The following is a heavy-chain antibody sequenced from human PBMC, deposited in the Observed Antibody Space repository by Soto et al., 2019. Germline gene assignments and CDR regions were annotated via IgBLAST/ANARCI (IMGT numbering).Heavy chain of an antibody. V-gene: IGHV1-69*01. CDR3: ASSGRHDYVWESYRPNFDY. CDR1: GGTFSSYA. CDR2: IIPIFGTA. D-gene: IGHD3-16*02. Sequence: QVQLVQSGAEVKKPGSSVKVSCKASGGTFSSYAISWVRQAPGQGLEWMGGIIPIFGTANYAQKFQGRVTITADESTSTTYMEQSSLRSEDTAVYYWASSGRHDYVWESYRPNFDYWGQGNLVTVSS. J-gene: IGHJ4*02.